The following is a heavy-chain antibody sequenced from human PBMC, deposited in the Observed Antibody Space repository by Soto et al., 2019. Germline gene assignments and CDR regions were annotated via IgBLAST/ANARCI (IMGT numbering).Heavy chain of an antibody. D-gene: IGHD2-2*02. V-gene: IGHV1-69*06. CDR2: IIPIFNTT. CDR1: GSRFSNYV. J-gene: IGHJ4*02. CDR3: AREGRGKKAGYNGLVSLGY. Sequence: QVQLVQSGAEVKTPGSSLKVSCTVSGSRFSNYVISWVRQAPGHGLEWLGRIIPIFNTTQYAQKFQGRVTITADKSTNTASLELSSLTSDDTAVYYCAREGRGKKAGYNGLVSLGYWGQGTLVTVSP.